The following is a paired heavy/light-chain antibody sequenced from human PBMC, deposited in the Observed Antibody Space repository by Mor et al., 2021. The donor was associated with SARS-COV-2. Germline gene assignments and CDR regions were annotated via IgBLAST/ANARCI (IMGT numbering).Light chain of an antibody. J-gene: IGLJ3*02. V-gene: IGLV2-14*01. CDR3: SSYTSSNTWV. CDR1: SSDVGGFNY. Sequence: QSALTQPASVSGSPGQSITISCTGTSSDVGGFNYVSWYQQHPGKAPKLMIYDVSDRPSGVSNRFSGSKSGNTASLTISGLQAEDEADYYCSSYTSSNTWVFGGGTKLTVL. CDR2: DVS.
Heavy chain of an antibody. CDR1: GFTVSSNY. Sequence: EVQLVESGGGLIQPGGSLRLSCAASGFTVSSNYMSWVRQAPGKGLEWVSVIYSGGSTYYADSVKGRFTISRDNSKNTLYLQMNSLRVEDTAVYYCARVNYFDSSGYHTPFDYWGQGTLVTVSS. D-gene: IGHD3-22*01. CDR2: IYSGGST. V-gene: IGHV3-53*02. J-gene: IGHJ4*02. CDR3: ARVNYFDSSGYHTPFDY.